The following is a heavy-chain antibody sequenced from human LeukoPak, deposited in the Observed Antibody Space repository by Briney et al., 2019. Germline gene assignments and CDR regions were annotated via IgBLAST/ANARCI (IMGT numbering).Heavy chain of an antibody. D-gene: IGHD1-14*01. Sequence: GGSLRLSCAASGFTFSSYSMNWVRQAPGKGLEWVSYISSSSSTIYYADSVKGRFTISRDNAKNSLYLQMNSLRAEDTAVYYCARGRVGTMYYFDYWGQGTLVTVSS. J-gene: IGHJ4*02. V-gene: IGHV3-48*01. CDR2: ISSSSSTI. CDR1: GFTFSSYS. CDR3: ARGRVGTMYYFDY.